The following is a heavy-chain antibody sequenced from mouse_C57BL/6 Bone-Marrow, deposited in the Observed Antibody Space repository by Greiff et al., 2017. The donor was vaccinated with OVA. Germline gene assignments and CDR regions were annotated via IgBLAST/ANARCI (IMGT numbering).Heavy chain of an antibody. Sequence: EVQLMESGGGLVQPGASLKLSCESNEYAFPSHDMSWVRKTPEKRLELVAAINSDGGSTYYPDTMERRFIISRDKSTKTLYLQMSRRRSEDTAVYYCARRDGNGGGFAYWGQGTLVTVSA. J-gene: IGHJ3*01. CDR1: EYAFPSHD. V-gene: IGHV5-2*01. CDR2: INSDGGST. CDR3: ARRDGNGGGFAY. D-gene: IGHD2-1*01.